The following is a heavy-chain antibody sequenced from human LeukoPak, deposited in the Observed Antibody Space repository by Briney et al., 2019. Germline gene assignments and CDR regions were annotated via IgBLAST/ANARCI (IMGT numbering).Heavy chain of an antibody. CDR3: ARAPAEIGGYYPEYFRH. Sequence: GGSLRLSCAASGFTFSIYSINWVRQAPGKGLEWVSSISSSSRYINYADSVKGRFTISRDNAKDTVSLQMNSLRAEDTGVYYCARAPAEIGGYYPEYFRHWGQGTLVTVPS. J-gene: IGHJ1*01. D-gene: IGHD3-22*01. CDR2: ISSSSRYI. V-gene: IGHV3-21*01. CDR1: GFTFSIYS.